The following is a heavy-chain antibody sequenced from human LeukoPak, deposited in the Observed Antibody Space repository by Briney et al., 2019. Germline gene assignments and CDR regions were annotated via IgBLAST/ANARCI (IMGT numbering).Heavy chain of an antibody. CDR3: ARDSGVWGSYRTSAFDI. D-gene: IGHD3-16*02. CDR2: IIPIFGTA. V-gene: IGHV1-69*05. Sequence: ASVKVSCKASGGTFSSSAISWVRQAPGQGPGWRGGIIPIFGTANYAQKFQGRVKITTDESTTTAYTHLSSLRSEDTAGYYWARDSGVWGSYRTSAFDIWGQGTMVTVSS. J-gene: IGHJ3*02. CDR1: GGTFSSSA.